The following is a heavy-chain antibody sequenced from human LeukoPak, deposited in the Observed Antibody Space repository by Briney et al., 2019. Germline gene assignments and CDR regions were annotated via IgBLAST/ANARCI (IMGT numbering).Heavy chain of an antibody. CDR3: AREREYSSSSWFDP. CDR2: ISAYNGNT. CDR1: GYTFTSYG. Sequence: GASVKVSCKASGYTFTSYGISWVRQAPGQGLEWMGWISAYNGNTNYAQKLQGRVTMTTDTPTSTAYMELRSLRSDDTAVYYCAREREYSSSSWFDPWGQGTLVTVSS. D-gene: IGHD6-6*01. J-gene: IGHJ5*02. V-gene: IGHV1-18*01.